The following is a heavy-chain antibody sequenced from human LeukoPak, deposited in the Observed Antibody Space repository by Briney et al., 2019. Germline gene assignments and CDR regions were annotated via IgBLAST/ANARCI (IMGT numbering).Heavy chain of an antibody. Sequence: NPSETLSLTCTVSGGSISSYYWSWIRQPPGKGLEWIGYIYTSGSTNYNPSLKSRVTISVDTSKNQFSLKLSSVTAADTAVYYCARGRYPPGDSSGIDWFDPWGQGTLVTVSS. CDR2: IYTSGST. CDR1: GGSISSYY. D-gene: IGHD3-22*01. J-gene: IGHJ5*02. CDR3: ARGRYPPGDSSGIDWFDP. V-gene: IGHV4-4*09.